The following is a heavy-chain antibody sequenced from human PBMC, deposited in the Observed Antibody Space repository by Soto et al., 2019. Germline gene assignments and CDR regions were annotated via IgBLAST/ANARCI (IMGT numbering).Heavy chain of an antibody. CDR2: IIPIFGTA. V-gene: IGHV1-69*12. CDR1: GGTFSSYA. Sequence: QVQLVQSGAEVKKPGSSVKVSCKASGGTFSSYAISWVRQAPGQGLEWMGGIIPIFGTANYAQKFQGRVTITVDESTSTAYMELSSLRSEDTAVYYCARGGGYCSGGSCYTFDYWGQGTLVTVSS. CDR3: ARGGGYCSGGSCYTFDY. J-gene: IGHJ4*02. D-gene: IGHD2-15*01.